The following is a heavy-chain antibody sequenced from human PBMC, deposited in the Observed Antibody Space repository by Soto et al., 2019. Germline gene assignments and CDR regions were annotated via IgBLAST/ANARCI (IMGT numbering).Heavy chain of an antibody. Sequence: SVKVSCKASGGTFSSYRFNWVRQARGQGLEWLGGIVPIYRTADYAQKFQGRVTITADESTRTVYMELSSLKSQDTALYYCARDSGAKLSSSWGQGPLVTVYS. V-gene: IGHV1-69*13. CDR1: GGTFSSYR. CDR3: ARDSGAKLSSS. D-gene: IGHD6-13*01. CDR2: IVPIYRTA. J-gene: IGHJ4*02.